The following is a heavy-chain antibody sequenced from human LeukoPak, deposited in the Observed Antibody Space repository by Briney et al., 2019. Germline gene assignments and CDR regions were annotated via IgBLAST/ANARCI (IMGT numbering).Heavy chain of an antibody. V-gene: IGHV1-46*01. CDR3: GRQVYSSGTYYFDY. J-gene: IGHJ4*02. CDR1: GYTFTSYY. Sequence: ASVKVSCKASGYTFTSYYMHWVRQAPGQELEWMGIINPSGGSTSYAQKFQGRVTVTRDTSTGTVYMELSSLRSEDTAVYYCGRQVYSSGTYYFDYWGQGTLVTVSS. CDR2: INPSGGST. D-gene: IGHD6-19*01.